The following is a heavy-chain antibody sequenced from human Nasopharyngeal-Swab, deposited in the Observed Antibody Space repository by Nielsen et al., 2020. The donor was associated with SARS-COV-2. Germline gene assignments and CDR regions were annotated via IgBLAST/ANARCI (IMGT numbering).Heavy chain of an antibody. CDR3: ATNNDYRFEK. CDR2: IAHDASNE. Sequence: GESLKISCAASGFTFSSFGMHWVRQAPGKGLEWVAFIAHDASNEYYGDSVKGRFSISRDSSKNTLYLQMDTLRAGDTAIYYCATNNDYRFEKWGQGTLVSVSS. V-gene: IGHV3-30*03. CDR1: GFTFSSFG. J-gene: IGHJ4*02. D-gene: IGHD4-11*01.